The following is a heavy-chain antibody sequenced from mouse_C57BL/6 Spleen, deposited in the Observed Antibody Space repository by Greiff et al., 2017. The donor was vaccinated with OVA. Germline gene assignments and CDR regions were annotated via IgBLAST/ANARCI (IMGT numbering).Heavy chain of an antibody. CDR2: IYPGDGDT. D-gene: IGHD2-4*01. V-gene: IGHV1-82*01. Sequence: VQRVESGPELVKPGASVKISCKASGYAFSSSWMNWVKQRPGKGLEWIGRIYPGDGDTNYNGKFKGKATLTADKSSSTAYMQLSSLTSEDSAVYFCARSYYDYDDGYWYFDVWGTGTTVTVSS. CDR1: GYAFSSSW. J-gene: IGHJ1*03. CDR3: ARSYYDYDDGYWYFDV.